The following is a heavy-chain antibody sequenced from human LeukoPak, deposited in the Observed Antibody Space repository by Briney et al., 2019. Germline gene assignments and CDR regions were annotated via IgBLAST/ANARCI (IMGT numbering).Heavy chain of an antibody. V-gene: IGHV3-23*01. CDR3: AKVETSGGANCYALDN. J-gene: IGHJ4*02. Sequence: PGGSLRLSCAASGFTFSSYAMTWVRQAPDKGLEWVSAISGSDGSTYYADSVKGRFTVSRDDSQNTLYLQMNSLSAEDTAVYYCAKVETSGGANCYALDNWGQGTLVTVSS. CDR1: GFTFSSYA. CDR2: ISGSDGST. D-gene: IGHD2-2*01.